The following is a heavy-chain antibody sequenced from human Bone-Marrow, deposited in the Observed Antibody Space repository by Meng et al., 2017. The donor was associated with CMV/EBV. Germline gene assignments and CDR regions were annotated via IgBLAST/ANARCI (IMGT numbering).Heavy chain of an antibody. J-gene: IGHJ6*02. CDR1: SGSISSNKW. V-gene: IGHV4-4*02. Sequence: SETLSLTCAVSSGSISSNKWWSWVRQPPGKGLEWIGEIHHSGNTNYNPSLKSRVTISIDKSKNQFSLKLSFVTAADTAVYYCVKLGGNGVGYEYGMDVWGQGTTVTFSS. CDR2: IHHSGNT. CDR3: VKLGGNGVGYEYGMDV. D-gene: IGHD4-23*01.